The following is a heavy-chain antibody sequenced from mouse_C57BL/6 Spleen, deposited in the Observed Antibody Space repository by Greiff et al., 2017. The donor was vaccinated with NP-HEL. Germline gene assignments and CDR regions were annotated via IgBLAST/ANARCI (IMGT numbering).Heavy chain of an antibody. CDR2: IYPGSGST. J-gene: IGHJ3*01. CDR3: AREGSSGYSWFAY. D-gene: IGHD3-2*02. Sequence: VQLQQSGAELVKPGASVKMSCKASGYTFTSYWITWVKQRPGQGLEWIGDIYPGSGSTNYNEKFKSKATLTVDTSSSTAYMQLSSLTSEDSAVYYCAREGSSGYSWFAYWGQGTLVTVSA. V-gene: IGHV1-55*01. CDR1: GYTFTSYW.